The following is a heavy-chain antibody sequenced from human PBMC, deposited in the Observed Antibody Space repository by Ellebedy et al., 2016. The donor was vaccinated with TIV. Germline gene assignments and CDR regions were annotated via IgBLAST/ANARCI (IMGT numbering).Heavy chain of an antibody. CDR1: GFTFSSSG. J-gene: IGHJ5*02. CDR2: ISASGDVS. D-gene: IGHD3-9*01. Sequence: GGSLRLXXAASGFTFSSSGMSWVRQAPGKGLEWVSAISASGDVSRYADSVKGRFTISRDNSKNTLNLQMNSLRSEDTAGYYCAKKSTYYDTLPGPSGFDRWGQGILVTVSS. CDR3: AKKSTYYDTLPGPSGFDR. V-gene: IGHV3-23*01.